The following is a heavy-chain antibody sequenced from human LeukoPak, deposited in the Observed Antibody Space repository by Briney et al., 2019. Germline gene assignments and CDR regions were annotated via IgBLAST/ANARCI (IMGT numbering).Heavy chain of an antibody. CDR3: TKKRTTSVTDWFDP. CDR2: ISGIGTTT. D-gene: IGHD4-17*01. Sequence: GGSLRLSCTASGFTFSSYAMTWVRHAPGKGLECVSVISGIGTTTYYADSVKGRFTISRDKSKNTLFLQMNSLRVEDTATYYCTKKRTTSVTDWFDPWGQGTLVTVSS. J-gene: IGHJ5*02. V-gene: IGHV3-23*01. CDR1: GFTFSSYA.